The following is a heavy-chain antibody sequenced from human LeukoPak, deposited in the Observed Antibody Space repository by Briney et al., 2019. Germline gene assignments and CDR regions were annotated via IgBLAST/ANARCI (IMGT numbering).Heavy chain of an antibody. V-gene: IGHV3-66*01. Sequence: GGSLRLSCAASGFTVSSNYMSWVRQAPGKGLERVSVIYSGGSTYYADSVKGRFTISRDNSKNTLYLQMNSLRAEDTAVYYCARGAGDYLYYFDYWGQGTLVTVSS. CDR3: ARGAGDYLYYFDY. J-gene: IGHJ4*02. D-gene: IGHD4-17*01. CDR2: IYSGGST. CDR1: GFTVSSNY.